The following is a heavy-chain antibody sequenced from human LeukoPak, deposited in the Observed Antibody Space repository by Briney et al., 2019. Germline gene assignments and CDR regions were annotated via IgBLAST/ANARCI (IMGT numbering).Heavy chain of an antibody. CDR2: INPNTGDT. J-gene: IGHJ2*01. Sequence: ASVKVSCKASGYTFTDYFMHWVRQAPGQGLEWVGWINPNTGDTNFAQKFQGRVAMTRHTSLSTAYMDLSRLTSDDTAVYYCARDWPGISLHFDLWGRGTLITVSS. CDR1: GYTFTDYF. D-gene: IGHD2-15*01. V-gene: IGHV1-2*02. CDR3: ARDWPGISLHFDL.